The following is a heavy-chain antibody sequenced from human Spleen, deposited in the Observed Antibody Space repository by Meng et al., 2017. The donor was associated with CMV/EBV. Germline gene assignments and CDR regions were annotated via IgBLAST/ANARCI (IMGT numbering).Heavy chain of an antibody. V-gene: IGHV3-21*01. J-gene: IGHJ4*02. D-gene: IGHD4-17*01. CDR3: ARADSGDYGTDY. CDR2: ISSSGTFI. CDR1: GFTFSDYS. Sequence: EVQLVESGGGLVKPGGXXXISCAASGFTFSDYSMNWVRQVPGKGLEWVSSISSSGTFIHYADSVKDRFTISRDSAKNSVYLQMNSLRAEDTAVYYCARADSGDYGTDYWGQGTRVTVSS.